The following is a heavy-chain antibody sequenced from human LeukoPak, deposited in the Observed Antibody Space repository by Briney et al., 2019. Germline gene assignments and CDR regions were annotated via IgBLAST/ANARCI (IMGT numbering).Heavy chain of an antibody. CDR2: IYSGGST. Sequence: GGSLRLSCAASGFTVSSNYMSWVRQAPGKGLEWVSVIYSGGSTYYADSVKGRFTTSRDNSKNTLYLQMNSLRAEDTAVYYCTKGGNYYYYMDVWGKGTTVTISS. CDR1: GFTVSSNY. V-gene: IGHV3-66*01. CDR3: TKGGNYYYYMDV. D-gene: IGHD3-16*01. J-gene: IGHJ6*03.